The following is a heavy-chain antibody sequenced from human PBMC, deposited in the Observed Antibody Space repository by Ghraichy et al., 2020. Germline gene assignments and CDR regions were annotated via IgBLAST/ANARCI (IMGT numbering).Heavy chain of an antibody. CDR3: ARQDIVVVPAAMLYKMFDY. CDR2: IYYSGST. Sequence: SETLSLTCTVSGGSISSSSYYWGWIRQPPGKGLEWIVSIYYSGSTYYNPSLKSRVTISVDTSKNQFSLKLSSVTAADTAVYSCARQDIVVVPAAMLYKMFDYWGQGTLVTVSS. D-gene: IGHD2-2*01. J-gene: IGHJ4*02. V-gene: IGHV4-39*01. CDR1: GGSISSSSYY.